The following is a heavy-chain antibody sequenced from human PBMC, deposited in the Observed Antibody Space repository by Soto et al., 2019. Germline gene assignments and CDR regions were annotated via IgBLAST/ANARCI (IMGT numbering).Heavy chain of an antibody. D-gene: IGHD6-13*01. CDR3: ARRAAAGTREVDY. Sequence: EVQLVESGGGLVQPGGSLRLSCAASGFTFSSYSMNWVRQAPGKGLEWVSYITSSSGTIYYADSVKGRFTISRDNAKNSLYLQMNSLRDEDTAVYYCARRAAAGTREVDYWGHGTLVTVSS. V-gene: IGHV3-48*02. J-gene: IGHJ4*01. CDR2: ITSSSGTI. CDR1: GFTFSSYS.